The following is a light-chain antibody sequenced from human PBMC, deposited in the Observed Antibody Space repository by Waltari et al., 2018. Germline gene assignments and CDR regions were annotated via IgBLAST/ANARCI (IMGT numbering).Light chain of an antibody. CDR3: SAYTTSSTLI. CDR2: DV. Sequence: QSALTQPASVSGSPGQSITISCTGTSSDXXXYAFVSWYQQHPGKAPKLIIYDVFRPATISTRFSASKYGDTASLTISGLQAEDEADYYCSAYTTSSTLIFGGGTKLTVL. J-gene: IGLJ2*01. CDR1: SSDXXXYAF. V-gene: IGLV2-14*03.